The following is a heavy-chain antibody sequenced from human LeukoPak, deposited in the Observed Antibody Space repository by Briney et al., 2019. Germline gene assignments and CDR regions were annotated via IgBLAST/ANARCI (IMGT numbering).Heavy chain of an antibody. Sequence: GGSLRLSCAASRFTFSNYEMTWVRQAPGKGLEWISYISGSSSTIYYAGSVKGQLTNSIDNTKSSVYLQMNSLRAEDTAVYYCTRGRRNYMAVWGKGTTVTISS. CDR1: RFTFSNYE. J-gene: IGHJ6*03. CDR3: TRGRRNYMAV. CDR2: ISGSSSTI. V-gene: IGHV3-48*03.